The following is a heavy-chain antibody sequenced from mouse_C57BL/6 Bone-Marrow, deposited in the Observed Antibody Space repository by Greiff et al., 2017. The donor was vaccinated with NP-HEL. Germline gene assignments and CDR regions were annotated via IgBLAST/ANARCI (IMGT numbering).Heavy chain of an antibody. CDR3: ARQLRLLYFDY. CDR1: GFNIKDYY. J-gene: IGHJ2*01. CDR2: IDPEDGET. D-gene: IGHD3-2*02. V-gene: IGHV14-2*01. Sequence: PAAAVKLSCTASGFNIKDYYMHWVKQRTEQGLERIGRIDPEDGETKYAPKFQGKATITADTSSNTAYLQLSSLTSEDTAVYYCARQLRLLYFDYWGQGTTLTVSS.